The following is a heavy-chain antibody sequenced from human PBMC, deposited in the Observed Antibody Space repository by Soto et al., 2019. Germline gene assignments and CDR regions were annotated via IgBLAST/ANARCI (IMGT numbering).Heavy chain of an antibody. V-gene: IGHV1-18*01. CDR3: ARVPHTPFGVVHNNWFDP. CDR1: GYTFTSYG. Sequence: QVQLVQSVAEVKKPGASVKVSCKASGYTFTSYGISWVRQAPGQGLEWMGWISAYNGNTNYAQKLQGRVTMTTDTSTSTAYMELRSLRSDDTAVYYCARVPHTPFGVVHNNWFDPWGQGTLVTVSS. J-gene: IGHJ5*02. D-gene: IGHD3-3*01. CDR2: ISAYNGNT.